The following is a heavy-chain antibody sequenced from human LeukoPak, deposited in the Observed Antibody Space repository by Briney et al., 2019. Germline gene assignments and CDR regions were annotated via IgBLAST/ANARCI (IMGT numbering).Heavy chain of an antibody. V-gene: IGHV3-64*04. CDR2: ISTNGGTT. Sequence: PGGSLRLSCSASGFTFNTYAMHWVRQAPGKGLEYVSAISTNGGTTYYAESSRGRFAISRDNSKNTLYLQMNSLRAEDTAVYYCAKGSQDIQLWLLEFDYWGQGTLVTVSS. CDR1: GFTFNTYA. D-gene: IGHD5-18*01. CDR3: AKGSQDIQLWLLEFDY. J-gene: IGHJ4*02.